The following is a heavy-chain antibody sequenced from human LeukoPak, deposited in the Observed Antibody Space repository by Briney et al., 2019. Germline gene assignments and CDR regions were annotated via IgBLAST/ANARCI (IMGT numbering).Heavy chain of an antibody. J-gene: IGHJ6*03. CDR1: GYSISSGYY. CDR2: IYHSGST. V-gene: IGHV4-38-2*02. Sequence: PSETLSLTCTVSGYSISSGYYWGWIRQPPGKGLEWIGSIYHSGSTYYNPSLKSRVTISVDTSKNQFSLKLSSVTAADTAVYYCARSVDVVTFGTGYYYYYLDVWGQGTPVTVSS. CDR3: ARSVDVVTFGTGYYYYYLDV. D-gene: IGHD3-16*01.